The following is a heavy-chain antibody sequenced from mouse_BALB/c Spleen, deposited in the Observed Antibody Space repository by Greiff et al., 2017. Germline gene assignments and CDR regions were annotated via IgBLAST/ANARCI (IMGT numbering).Heavy chain of an antibody. J-gene: IGHJ4*01. Sequence: EVKLEESGPGLVKPSQSLSLTCTVTGYSITSDYAWNWIRQFPGNKLEWMGYISYSGSTSYNPSLKSRISITRDTSKNQFFLQLNSVTTEDTATYYCARIYYDYLCAMDYWGQGTSVTVSS. CDR1: GYSITSDYA. CDR2: ISYSGST. CDR3: ARIYYDYLCAMDY. D-gene: IGHD2-4*01. V-gene: IGHV3-2*02.